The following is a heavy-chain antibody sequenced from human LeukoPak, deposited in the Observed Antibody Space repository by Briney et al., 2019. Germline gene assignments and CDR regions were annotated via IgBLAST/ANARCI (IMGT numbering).Heavy chain of an antibody. J-gene: IGHJ3*02. CDR1: GFTFSSYD. CDR3: ARAKRNGFDI. V-gene: IGHV3-30*02. CDR2: IRYDGSNK. Sequence: GGSLRLSCAASGFTFSSYDMHWVRQAPGKGLEWVAFIRYDGSNKYYADSVKGRFTISRDNAKNSLYLQMNSLRAEDTAVYYCARAKRNGFDIWGQGTMVTVSS.